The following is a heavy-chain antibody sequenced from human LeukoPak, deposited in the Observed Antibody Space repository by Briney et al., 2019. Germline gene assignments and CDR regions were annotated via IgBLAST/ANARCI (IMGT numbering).Heavy chain of an antibody. Sequence: PSQTLSLTCTVSGGSISSGDYCWSWIRQPPGKGLEWIGYIYYSGSTYYNPSLKSRVTISVDTSKNQFSLKLSSVTAADTAVYYCARTYDSSGYSFDYWGQGTLVTVSS. D-gene: IGHD3-22*01. CDR3: ARTYDSSGYSFDY. V-gene: IGHV4-30-4*01. J-gene: IGHJ4*02. CDR2: IYYSGST. CDR1: GGSISSGDYC.